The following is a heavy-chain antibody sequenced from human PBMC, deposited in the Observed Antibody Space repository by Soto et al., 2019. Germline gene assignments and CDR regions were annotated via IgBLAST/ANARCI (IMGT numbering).Heavy chain of an antibody. V-gene: IGHV1-18*04. J-gene: IGHJ4*02. CDR3: AIADETEMADY. D-gene: IGHD2-8*01. Sequence: QVQLVQSGAEMKKPGASVKVSCKASGYTFSNYAFNWVRQAPGQRLEWMGWISAYNGNTNYAQNFQGRVTMTTDTSTSTAYMELRSLTSDDTAVYYCAIADETEMADYWGQGTLVTVSS. CDR1: GYTFSNYA. CDR2: ISAYNGNT.